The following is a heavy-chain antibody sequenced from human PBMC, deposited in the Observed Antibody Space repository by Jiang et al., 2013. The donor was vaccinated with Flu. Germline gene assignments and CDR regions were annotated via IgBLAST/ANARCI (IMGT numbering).Heavy chain of an antibody. CDR1: GGSFSGYY. D-gene: IGHD3-10*01. J-gene: IGHJ3*02. CDR2: INHSGST. CDR3: ARGCRNYYQIVRNAFDI. Sequence: LLKPSETLSLTCAVYGGSFSGYYWSWIRQPPGKGLEWIGEINHSGSTNYNPSLKSRVTISVDTSKNQFSLKLSSVTAADTAVYYCARGCRNYYQIVRNAFDIWAKGQWSPSLQ. V-gene: IGHV4-34*01.